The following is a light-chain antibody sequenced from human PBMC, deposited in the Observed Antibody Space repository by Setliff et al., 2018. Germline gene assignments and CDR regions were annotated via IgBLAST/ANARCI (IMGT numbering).Light chain of an antibody. Sequence: QSALAPPPSASGSPGQSLTISCTGTSSDVGAYNYVSWYQQHPGKAPKLMIYEVTKRPSGVPDRFSGSKSGNTASLTVSGLQADDEADYYCSSYAASYNPYVFGTGTKVTVL. J-gene: IGLJ1*01. V-gene: IGLV2-8*01. CDR1: SSDVGAYNY. CDR3: SSYAASYNPYV. CDR2: EVT.